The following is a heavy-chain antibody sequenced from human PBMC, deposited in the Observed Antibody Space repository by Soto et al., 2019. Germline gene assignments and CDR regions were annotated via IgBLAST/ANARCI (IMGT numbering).Heavy chain of an antibody. D-gene: IGHD6-13*01. CDR1: GFTFSNYA. CDR3: AKRPLTAAGFDY. V-gene: IGHV3-23*01. Sequence: EVQLLESGGGLVQPGGSLRLSCAASGFTFSNYAMTWVRQAPGKGLEWVSVITGSGGGTYFVDSVKGRFTISRDNSKNTVYPPMNSLRAEDTAVYYCAKRPLTAAGFDYWGQVTLVTVSS. CDR2: ITGSGGGT. J-gene: IGHJ4*02.